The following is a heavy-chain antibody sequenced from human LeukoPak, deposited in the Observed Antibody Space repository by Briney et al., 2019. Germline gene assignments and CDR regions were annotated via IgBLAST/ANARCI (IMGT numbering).Heavy chain of an antibody. D-gene: IGHD3-10*01. CDR3: APMGYYGSGSYWTEFDP. Sequence: GASVKVSCKASGGTFSSYAISWVRQAPGQGLEWMGGIIPIFGTANYAQKFQGRVTITADESTSTAYMELSSLRSEDTAVYYCAPMGYYGSGSYWTEFDPWGQGTLVTVSS. V-gene: IGHV1-69*13. J-gene: IGHJ5*02. CDR1: GGTFSSYA. CDR2: IIPIFGTA.